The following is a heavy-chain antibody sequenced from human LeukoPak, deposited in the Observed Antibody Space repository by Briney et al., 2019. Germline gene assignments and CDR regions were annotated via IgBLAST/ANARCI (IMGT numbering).Heavy chain of an antibody. J-gene: IGHJ3*01. Sequence: GESLKISCKVSGYSFTSYCIGWVRQMPGKGLEGMGIIYPGDSGPTYSPAFQGQGTISVDKSINTAYLQWSSLQASDTAMYYCGMSGNRVPLQDDVFDVWGQGTMVTVST. V-gene: IGHV5-51*01. CDR2: IYPGDSGP. CDR3: GMSGNRVPLQDDVFDV. D-gene: IGHD1-26*01. CDR1: GYSFTSYC.